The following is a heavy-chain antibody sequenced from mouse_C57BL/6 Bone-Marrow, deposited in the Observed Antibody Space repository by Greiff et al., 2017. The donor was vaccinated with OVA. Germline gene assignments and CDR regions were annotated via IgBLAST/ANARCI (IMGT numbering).Heavy chain of an antibody. V-gene: IGHV6-3*01. CDR1: GFTFSNYW. Sequence: EVKLMESGGGLVQPGGSMKLSCVASGFTFSNYWMNWVRQSPETGLEWVAQIRLKSDNYATHYAESVKGRFTISRDDSKRSVYLQMNNLRAEDTGIYYCPGQDYGSPYWYFDVWGTGTTVTVSS. J-gene: IGHJ1*03. CDR3: PGQDYGSPYWYFDV. CDR2: IRLKSDNYAT. D-gene: IGHD1-1*01.